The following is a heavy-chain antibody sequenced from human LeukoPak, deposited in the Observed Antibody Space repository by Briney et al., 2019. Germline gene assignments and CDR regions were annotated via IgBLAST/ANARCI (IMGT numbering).Heavy chain of an antibody. CDR2: IYYSGST. CDR1: GGSISSYY. V-gene: IGHV4-59*01. J-gene: IGHJ6*03. Sequence: SEPLSLTCTVSGGSISSYYWDWIRQPPGKGLEWIGYIYYSGSTNYKLSLKSRVTISLDTSKNQFSLNLTSVTAADTAVYYCARFPGGAEYRHYYYMDVWGKGTTVTVSS. CDR3: ARFPGGAEYRHYYYMDV. D-gene: IGHD1-14*01.